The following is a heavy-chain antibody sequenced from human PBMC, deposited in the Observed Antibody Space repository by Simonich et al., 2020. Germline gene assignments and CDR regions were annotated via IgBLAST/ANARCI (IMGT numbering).Heavy chain of an antibody. CDR1: GFTFSSYW. V-gene: IGHV3-74*01. J-gene: IGHJ3*02. Sequence: EVQLVESGGGLVQPGGSLRLSCAASGFTFSSYWVHWGRQAPGKGRVWVSRINSDGSSKSYADSVKGRFTISRDNAKNTLYLQMNSLRAEDTAVYYCARDYSNYDAFDIWGQGTMVTVSS. CDR2: INSDGSSK. D-gene: IGHD4-4*01. CDR3: ARDYSNYDAFDI.